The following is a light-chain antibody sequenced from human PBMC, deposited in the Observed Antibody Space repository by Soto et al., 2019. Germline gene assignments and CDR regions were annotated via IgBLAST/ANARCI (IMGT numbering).Light chain of an antibody. Sequence: QAVVTQPPSVSAAPGQKVTISCSGSSSNIGNNYVSWYQQLPGTPPKLLIFENNKRPSGIPDRFSGSKSGTSATLGITGLQTGDEADYYCGTWDSSLSAGVFGGGTKLTVL. CDR2: ENN. V-gene: IGLV1-51*02. CDR3: GTWDSSLSAGV. J-gene: IGLJ2*01. CDR1: SSNIGNNY.